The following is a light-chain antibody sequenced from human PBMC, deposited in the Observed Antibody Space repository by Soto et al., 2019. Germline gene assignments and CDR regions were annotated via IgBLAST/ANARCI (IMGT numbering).Light chain of an antibody. Sequence: DIQMTQSPSTLSASVGDKVNITCRASQTIGDWMAWYQQKPGKAPKLLIDRPSTLESGVPSMFSGSGSGTEFSVTLSSLQPDDFATYYWQRYTDFSRTFGQGTKVEIK. V-gene: IGKV1-5*03. CDR1: QTIGDW. CDR2: RPS. J-gene: IGKJ1*01. CDR3: QRYTDFSRT.